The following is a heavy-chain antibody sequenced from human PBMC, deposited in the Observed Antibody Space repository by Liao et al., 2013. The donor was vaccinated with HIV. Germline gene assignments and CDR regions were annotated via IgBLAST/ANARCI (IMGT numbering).Heavy chain of an antibody. Sequence: QVQLQESGPGLVKPSETLSLICNVSGDFITPYYWSWIRQPAGKGLEWIGRSYSSGSGSPNYNPSLKSRVTMSVDTSKRQVSLKVTSVTAADTAVYYCARDVKGGSNYYFYMDVWGKGTTVTVSS. CDR2: SYSSGSGSP. CDR1: GDFITPYY. J-gene: IGHJ6*03. V-gene: IGHV4-4*07. CDR3: ARDVKGGSNYYFYMDV. D-gene: IGHD3-16*01.